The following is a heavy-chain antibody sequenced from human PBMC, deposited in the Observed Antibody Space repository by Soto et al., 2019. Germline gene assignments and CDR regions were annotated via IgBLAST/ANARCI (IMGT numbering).Heavy chain of an antibody. CDR1: GGTFSSYT. D-gene: IGHD6-19*01. CDR2: INAGNGNT. CDR3: ASGGKAVAGSYVL. Sequence: ASVKVSCEASGGTFSSYTISWVRQAPGQGLEWMGWINAGNGNTKYSQKFQGRVTITRDTSASTAYMELSSLRSEDTAVYYCASGGKAVAGSYVLGGKGTLVTVSS. V-gene: IGHV1-3*01. J-gene: IGHJ4*02.